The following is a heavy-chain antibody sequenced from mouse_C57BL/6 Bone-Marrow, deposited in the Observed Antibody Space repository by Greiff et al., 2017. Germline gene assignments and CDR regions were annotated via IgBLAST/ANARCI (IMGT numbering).Heavy chain of an antibody. CDR1: GYTFPSYW. CDR2: INPSNGGT. J-gene: IGHJ1*03. CDR3: ARDPLYCSSPYSYFDV. V-gene: IGHV1-53*01. D-gene: IGHD1-1*01. Sequence: QVQLQQPGTELVKPGASVKLSCKASGYTFPSYWMHWVKQRPGQGLAWIGNINPSNGGTNYNEKFQSKATLTVDTSSSTAYMQLSSLTSAASAVYYGARDPLYCSSPYSYFDVWGTGTTLTVAS.